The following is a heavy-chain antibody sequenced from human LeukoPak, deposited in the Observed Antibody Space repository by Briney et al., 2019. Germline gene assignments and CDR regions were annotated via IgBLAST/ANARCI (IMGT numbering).Heavy chain of an antibody. CDR1: GYTFTGYY. CDR2: INPNSGGT. CDR3: ARDLGATQGDY. Sequence: GASVKVSCKASGYTFTGYYMHWVRQAPGQGLEWMGWINPNSGGTNYAQKFQGRVTMTRDMSTSTVYMELSSLRSEDTAVYYCARDLGATQGDYWGQGTLVTVSS. V-gene: IGHV1-2*02. J-gene: IGHJ4*02. D-gene: IGHD1-26*01.